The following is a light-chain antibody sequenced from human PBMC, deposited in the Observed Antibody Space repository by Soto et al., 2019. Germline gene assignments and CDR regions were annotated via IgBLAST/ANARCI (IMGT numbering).Light chain of an antibody. CDR2: DVS. CDR1: SSDVGGYNY. CDR3: SLFTNINTGA. V-gene: IGLV2-14*03. J-gene: IGLJ2*01. Sequence: QSALTQPASASGSPGQSITISCTGTSSDVGGYNYVSWYQQHPGKAPKLMIYDVSNRPSGVSNRFSGSKSGNTASLTLSGLQTEDEAEYYYSLFTNINTGAFGGGTKLTVL.